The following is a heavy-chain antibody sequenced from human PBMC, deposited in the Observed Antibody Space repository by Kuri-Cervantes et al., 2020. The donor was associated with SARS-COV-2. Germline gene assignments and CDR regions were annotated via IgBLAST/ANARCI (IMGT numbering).Heavy chain of an antibody. Sequence: GESLKISCAASGFTFSSYSMNWVRQAPGKGLEWLANIKQDGSEKYYADSVKGRFTISRDNAKNSLYLQMNSLRVEDTAVYYCATGECYYGSGTFCLGSWGQGTLVTVSS. D-gene: IGHD3-10*01. CDR2: IKQDGSEK. J-gene: IGHJ5*02. V-gene: IGHV3-7*01. CDR1: GFTFSSYS. CDR3: ATGECYYGSGTFCLGS.